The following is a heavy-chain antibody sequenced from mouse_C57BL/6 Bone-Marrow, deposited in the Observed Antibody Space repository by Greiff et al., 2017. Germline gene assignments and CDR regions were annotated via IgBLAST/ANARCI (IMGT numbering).Heavy chain of an antibody. CDR2: ISSGGSYT. CDR3: AIRLVAY. Sequence: VHLVESGGDLVKPGGSLKLSCAASGFTFSSYGMSWVRQTPDKRLEWVATISSGGSYTYYPDSVKGRFTISRDNAKNTLYLQMSSLKSEDTAMYYCAIRLVAYWGQGTLVTVSA. J-gene: IGHJ3*01. V-gene: IGHV5-6*02. CDR1: GFTFSSYG.